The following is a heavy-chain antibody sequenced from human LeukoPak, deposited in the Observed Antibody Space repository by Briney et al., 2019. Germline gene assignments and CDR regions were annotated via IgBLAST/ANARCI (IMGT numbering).Heavy chain of an antibody. J-gene: IGHJ3*02. CDR3: AHSDDYNFAPNI. D-gene: IGHD5-24*01. CDR1: GGSISSYYW. V-gene: IGHV2-5*08. Sequence: TLSLTCTVSGGSISSYYWSWIRQPPGKALEWLALIYWHDDKRYSPSLKTRLTITKGTSKNQVVLTMTNVDPVDTASYYCAHSDDYNFAPNIWGQGTMVTVSS. CDR2: IYWHDDK.